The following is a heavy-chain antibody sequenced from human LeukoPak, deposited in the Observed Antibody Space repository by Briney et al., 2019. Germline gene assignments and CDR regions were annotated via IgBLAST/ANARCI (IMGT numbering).Heavy chain of an antibody. D-gene: IGHD6-19*01. V-gene: IGHV3-23*01. CDR2: INGGGGST. J-gene: IGHJ4*02. CDR3: AKRFGSGWPYDY. CDR1: GFTFSTYA. Sequence: GGSLRLSCAASGFTFSTYAMSWVRQAPGKGLEWVSLINGGGGSTYYADSVKGRFTISRDNSKNALYPQMNSLRAEDTAVYYCAKRFGSGWPYDYWGQGTLVTVSS.